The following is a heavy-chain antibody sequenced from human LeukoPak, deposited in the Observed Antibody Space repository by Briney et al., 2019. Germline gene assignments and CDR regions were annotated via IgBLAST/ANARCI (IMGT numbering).Heavy chain of an antibody. V-gene: IGHV3-48*03. CDR1: GFTFSTYE. D-gene: IGHD3-10*02. Sequence: GGSLRLSCAASGFTFSTYEMNWVRQAPGKGLEWVSYISSSGSTIYYADSVRGRFTISRDNAKNSLYMQMNSLRAEDTAVYYCAELGITMIGGVWGKGTTVTISS. CDR2: ISSSGSTI. CDR3: AELGITMIGGV. J-gene: IGHJ6*04.